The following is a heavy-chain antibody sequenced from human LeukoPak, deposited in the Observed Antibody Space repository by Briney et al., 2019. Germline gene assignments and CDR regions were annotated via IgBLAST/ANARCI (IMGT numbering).Heavy chain of an antibody. V-gene: IGHV1-2*04. J-gene: IGHJ6*02. CDR3: AKEGAGNYYYYGMDV. Sequence: ASVKVSCKASGYTFTGYYMHWVRQAPGQGLEWMGWINPNSGGTNYAQKFQGWVTMTRDTSISTAYMELSRLRSDDTAVYYCAKEGAGNYYYYGMDVWGQGTTVTVSS. D-gene: IGHD3-10*01. CDR2: INPNSGGT. CDR1: GYTFTGYY.